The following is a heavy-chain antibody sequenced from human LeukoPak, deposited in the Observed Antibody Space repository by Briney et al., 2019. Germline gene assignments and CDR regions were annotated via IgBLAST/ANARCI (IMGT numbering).Heavy chain of an antibody. V-gene: IGHV4-59*01. J-gene: IGHJ3*02. Sequence: SETLSLTCTVSGGSISSYYWSWIRQPPGQGLEWIGYIYYSGGTNYNPSLKSRVTISVDTSKHQSSLKLSSVTAADTAVYYCARHTSDDYGDYGDAFDICGEGKMVSVSS. CDR2: IYYSGGT. D-gene: IGHD4-17*01. CDR1: GGSISSYY. CDR3: ARHTSDDYGDYGDAFDI.